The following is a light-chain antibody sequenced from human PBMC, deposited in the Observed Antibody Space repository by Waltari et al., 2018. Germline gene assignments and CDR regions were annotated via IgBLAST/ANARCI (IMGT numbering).Light chain of an antibody. CDR2: GAA. V-gene: IGKV3-15*01. CDR3: PERGRT. J-gene: IGKJ1*01. CDR1: PSLSSN. Sequence: IVMTQSPATLSVSPGEGATLSCKASPSLSSNLAWYQQKPGQPPRLLIYGAATRATGIPARCSGSGCGTEFTLTISRLQAEDFAVYYCPERGRTFGQGTKVEIK.